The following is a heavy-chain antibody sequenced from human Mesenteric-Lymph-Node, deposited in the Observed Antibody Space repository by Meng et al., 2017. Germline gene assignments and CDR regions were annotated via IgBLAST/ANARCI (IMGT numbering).Heavy chain of an antibody. CDR2: ISSSGNTI. CDR3: TRGRVDNSGYTVDY. CDR1: GFTFSSYE. J-gene: IGHJ4*02. Sequence: GESLKISCAASGFTFSSYEMNWVRQVPGKGLEWVSYISSSGNTIYYADSVKGRFTISRDNAKNSLYLQMSSLRAEDTAVYYCTRGRVDNSGYTVDYWGQGTLVTVSS. V-gene: IGHV3-48*03. D-gene: IGHD3-22*01.